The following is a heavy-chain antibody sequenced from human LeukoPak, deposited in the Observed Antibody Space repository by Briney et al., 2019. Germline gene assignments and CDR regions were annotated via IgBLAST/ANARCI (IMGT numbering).Heavy chain of an antibody. CDR1: GGSFSGYY. CDR3: ARERRVYFDWLV. CDR2: INHSGST. Sequence: SETLSLTCAVYGGSFSGYYWSWIRQPPGKGLEWIGEINHSGSTNYNPSPKSRVTISVDTSKNQFSLKLSSVTAADTAVYYCARERRVYFDWLVWGQGTLVTVSS. D-gene: IGHD3-9*01. V-gene: IGHV4-34*01. J-gene: IGHJ4*02.